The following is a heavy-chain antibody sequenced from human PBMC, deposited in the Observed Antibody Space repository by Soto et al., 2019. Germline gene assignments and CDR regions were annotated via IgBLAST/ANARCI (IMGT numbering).Heavy chain of an antibody. CDR1: GYTFTGYY. D-gene: IGHD6-19*01. V-gene: IGHV1-2*04. CDR3: ARNIAVAGTETDYYYYGMDV. J-gene: IGHJ6*02. Sequence: GASVKVSCKASGYTFTGYYMHWVRQAPGQGLEWMGWINPNSGGTNYAQKFQGWVTMTRDTSISTAYMELSRLRSDDTAVYYCARNIAVAGTETDYYYYGMDVWGQGTTVTVSS. CDR2: INPNSGGT.